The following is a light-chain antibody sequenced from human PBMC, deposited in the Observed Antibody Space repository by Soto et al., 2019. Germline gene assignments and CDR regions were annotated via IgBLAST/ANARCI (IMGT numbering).Light chain of an antibody. J-gene: IGKJ1*01. V-gene: IGKV3-11*01. CDR2: DAS. CDR3: QPRSNWHRT. CDR1: QSVSSY. Sequence: EIVLTQSPATLSLSPGERATLSCRASQSVSSYLAWYQQKPGQAPRLLIYDASNRATGIPARFSGSRSGTDIAHAIAVFDPENVGVYYLQPRSNWHRTFGQGIKVEIK.